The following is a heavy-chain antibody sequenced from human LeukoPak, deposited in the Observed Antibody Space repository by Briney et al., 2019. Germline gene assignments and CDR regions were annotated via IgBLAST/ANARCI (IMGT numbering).Heavy chain of an antibody. CDR3: ALGGDYDFWSGHPTLNWFDP. CDR2: MNPNSGNT. CDR1: GYTFTSYD. Sequence: ASVKVSCKASGYTFTSYDINWVRQATGQGLEWMGWMNPNSGNTGYAQKFQGRVTITRNTSISTAYMELSSLRSEDTAVYYCALGGDYDFWSGHPTLNWFDPWGQGTLVTVSS. D-gene: IGHD3-3*01. J-gene: IGHJ5*02. V-gene: IGHV1-8*03.